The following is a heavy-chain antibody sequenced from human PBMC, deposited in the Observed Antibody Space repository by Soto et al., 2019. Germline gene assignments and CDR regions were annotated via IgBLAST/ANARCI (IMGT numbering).Heavy chain of an antibody. V-gene: IGHV3-23*01. CDR1: RFTFSNYA. Sequence: EVQLLESGGGLVQPGGSLRLSCAASRFTFSNYAMTWVRQAPGKGLEWVSTISDNGGSTYYADSVKGRFTISRDNSKKTLYLQMNSLRAEDTAVYYCAKGLVPAAKTSLNDYWGQGTLVTVSS. D-gene: IGHD2-2*01. CDR2: ISDNGGST. J-gene: IGHJ4*02. CDR3: AKGLVPAAKTSLNDY.